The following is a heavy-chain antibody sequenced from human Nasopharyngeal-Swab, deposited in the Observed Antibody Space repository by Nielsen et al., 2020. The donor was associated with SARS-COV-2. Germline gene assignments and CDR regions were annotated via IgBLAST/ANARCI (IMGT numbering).Heavy chain of an antibody. V-gene: IGHV3-30-3*01. D-gene: IGHD4-17*01. CDR1: GFTFRSYA. CDR2: ISYDGSNK. J-gene: IGHJ3*02. CDR3: ARDVPALAHTVWPNDAFDI. Sequence: SCAASGFTFRSYAMHWVRQAPGKGLEWVAVISYDGSNKSYADSVRGRFTISRDNSKNTLYLQMNSLRAEDTAVYYCARDVPALAHTVWPNDAFDIWGQGTMVTVSS.